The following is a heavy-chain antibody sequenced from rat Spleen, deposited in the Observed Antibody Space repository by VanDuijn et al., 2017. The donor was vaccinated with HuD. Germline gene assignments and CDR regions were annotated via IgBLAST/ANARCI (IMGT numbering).Heavy chain of an antibody. CDR2: INKDSSTV. J-gene: IGHJ2*01. CDR3: VREAFGVDY. V-gene: IGHV4-2*01. CDR1: GFNFNDYW. Sequence: EVKLVESGGGLVQPGRSLKLSCAASGFNFNDYWMGWVRQAPGKGLEWIGEINKDSSTVKYTPSLKDKFTISRDNAQNTLYLQMSKLGSEDTAIYYCVREAFGVDYWGQGVMVTVSS. D-gene: IGHD4-3*01.